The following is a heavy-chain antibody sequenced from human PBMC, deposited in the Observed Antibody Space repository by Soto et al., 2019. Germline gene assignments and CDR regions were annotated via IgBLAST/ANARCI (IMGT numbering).Heavy chain of an antibody. V-gene: IGHV3-30*18. J-gene: IGHJ4*02. CDR1: GFTFSSYG. D-gene: IGHD5-18*01. CDR2: ISYDGSNK. Sequence: QVQLVESGGGVVQPGRSLRLSCAASGFTFSSYGMHRVRQAPGKGLEWVAVISYDGSNKYYADSVKGRFTISRDNSKNTLYLQMNSLRAEDTAVYYCAKSGYSYGQPLYYFDYWGQGTLVTVSS. CDR3: AKSGYSYGQPLYYFDY.